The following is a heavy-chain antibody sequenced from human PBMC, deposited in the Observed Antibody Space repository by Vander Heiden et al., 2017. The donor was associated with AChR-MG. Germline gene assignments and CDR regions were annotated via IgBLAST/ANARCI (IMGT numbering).Heavy chain of an antibody. D-gene: IGHD6-19*01. Sequence: QVQLQESGPGLVKPSETLSPTCTVSGGSTSSYYWSWIRQPPGKGLEWIGYIYYSGSTNYNPSLKSRVTISVDTSKNQFSLKLSSVTAADAAVYYCARFYPRGAVAGTLDYWGQGTLVTVSS. V-gene: IGHV4-59*01. CDR3: ARFYPRGAVAGTLDY. CDR1: GGSTSSYY. CDR2: IYYSGST. J-gene: IGHJ4*02.